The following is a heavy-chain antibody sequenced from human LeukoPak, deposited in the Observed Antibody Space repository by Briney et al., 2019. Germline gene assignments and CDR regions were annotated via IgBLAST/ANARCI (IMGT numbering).Heavy chain of an antibody. Sequence: PSETLSLTCTVSGVSISSYYWSWIRQPPGKGLEWLWYIYYSGSTNYNPSLKSRVTISVDTSKNQFSLKLSSVTAADTAVYYCARHIAANTGYFDSCGQGTLVTVSS. J-gene: IGHJ4*02. V-gene: IGHV4-59*08. CDR3: ARHIAANTGYFDS. CDR1: GVSISSYY. CDR2: IYYSGST. D-gene: IGHD6-13*01.